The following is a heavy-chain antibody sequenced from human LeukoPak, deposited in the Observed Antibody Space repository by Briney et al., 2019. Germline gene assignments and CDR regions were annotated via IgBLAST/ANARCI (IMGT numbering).Heavy chain of an antibody. CDR1: GGSIGSSTYY. J-gene: IGHJ5*02. V-gene: IGHV4-39*01. D-gene: IGHD4-11*01. CDR3: ARSTTIKGWFDP. CDR2: IYYSGST. Sequence: PSETLSLTCTVSGGSIGSSTYYWGWIRQPPGKGLEWIGSIYYSGSTYYNQSLKSRVTISVDTSKNQFSLNLTSVTAADTAVYYCARSTTIKGWFDPWGQGTLVTVSS.